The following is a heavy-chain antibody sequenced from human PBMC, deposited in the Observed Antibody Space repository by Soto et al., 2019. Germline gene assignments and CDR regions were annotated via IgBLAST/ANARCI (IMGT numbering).Heavy chain of an antibody. Sequence: PGGSLRLSCAASGFTFDDYAMHWVRQVPGKCLEWVSGINWNSGSIGYGDSVKGRFAISRDNAKNSLHLQMNSLSAEDTAFYYCVKDESINWYSGHFRHWGQGTLVTVSS. CDR3: VKDESINWYSGHFRH. CDR1: GFTFDDYA. V-gene: IGHV3-9*01. CDR2: INWNSGSI. J-gene: IGHJ1*01. D-gene: IGHD6-13*01.